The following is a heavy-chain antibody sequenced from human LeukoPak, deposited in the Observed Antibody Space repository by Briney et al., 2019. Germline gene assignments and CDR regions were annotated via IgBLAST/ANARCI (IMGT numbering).Heavy chain of an antibody. Sequence: GGSLRLSCAASGFTFSSYAMSWVRQAPGKGLGWVSAISGSGGSTYYAGSVKGRFTISRDNSKNTLYLQMNSLRAEDTAVYYCAKSELIYCSSTSSPKDYWGQGTLVTVSS. CDR1: GFTFSSYA. J-gene: IGHJ4*02. D-gene: IGHD2-2*01. V-gene: IGHV3-23*01. CDR2: ISGSGGST. CDR3: AKSELIYCSSTSSPKDY.